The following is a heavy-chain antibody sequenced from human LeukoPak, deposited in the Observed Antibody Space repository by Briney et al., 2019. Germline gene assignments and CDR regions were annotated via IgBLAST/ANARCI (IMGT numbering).Heavy chain of an antibody. V-gene: IGHV4-4*09. D-gene: IGHD6-6*01. CDR1: GGSISSYY. J-gene: IGHJ6*03. CDR3: ARTSSSSPFYYYYYMDV. CDR2: IYTSGST. Sequence: SETLSLTCTVSGGSISSYYWSWIRQPPGKGLEWIGYIYTSGSTNYNPSLKSRVTISVVTSKNQFSLKLSSVTAADTAVYYCARTSSSSPFYYYYYMDVWGKGTTVTVSS.